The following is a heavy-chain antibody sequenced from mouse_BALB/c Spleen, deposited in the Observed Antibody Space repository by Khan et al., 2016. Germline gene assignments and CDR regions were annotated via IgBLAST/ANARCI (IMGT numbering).Heavy chain of an antibody. Sequence: QVQLKQSGAEVVRPGASVKLSCKTSGYIFTNYWIHWVKQRSGQGLEWIARIYPGTDNTYYNEKLKDKATLTAAQSSSTAYMQLSSLKSEDSAVYFCAREEALYYFDYWGQGTTLTVSS. J-gene: IGHJ2*01. CDR2: IYPGTDNT. CDR1: GYIFTNYW. CDR3: AREEALYYFDY. D-gene: IGHD3-2*02. V-gene: IGHV1-76*01.